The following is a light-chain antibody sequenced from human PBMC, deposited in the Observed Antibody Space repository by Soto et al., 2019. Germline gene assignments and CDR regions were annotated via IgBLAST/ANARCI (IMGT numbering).Light chain of an antibody. CDR2: AAS. CDR1: QSIISY. J-gene: IGKJ1*01. CDR3: QHYNSYSEA. Sequence: DIQMTQCPSSLSASVGDRVTITCRASQSIISYLNWYQQKAWKAPKLLIYAASSLQSGVPSRFSGSGSGTDFTLTISSLQPEDFATYYCQHYNSYSEAFGQGTKVDIK. V-gene: IGKV1-39*01.